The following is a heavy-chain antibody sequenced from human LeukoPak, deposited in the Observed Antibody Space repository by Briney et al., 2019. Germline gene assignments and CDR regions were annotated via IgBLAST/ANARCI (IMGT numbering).Heavy chain of an antibody. V-gene: IGHV3-33*06. CDR1: GFTFSSYW. CDR2: IWYDGSNK. J-gene: IGHJ4*02. Sequence: SGGSLRLSCTASGFTFSSYWMSWVRQAPGKGLEWVAVIWYDGSNKFYADSVKGRFTISRDNSKNTLYLQMNSLRAEDTAVYYCAKGHYGSGSYFDYWGQGTLVTVSS. CDR3: AKGHYGSGSYFDY. D-gene: IGHD3-10*01.